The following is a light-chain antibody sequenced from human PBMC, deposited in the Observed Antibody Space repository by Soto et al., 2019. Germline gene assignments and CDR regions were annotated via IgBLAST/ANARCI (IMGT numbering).Light chain of an antibody. Sequence: QSVLSQPPSVSAAPGQKVAISCSGSSSNTGNNYVSWYQQLPGTAPKLLIYENDKRPSGIPDRFSGSKSGTSATLGITGLQTGDEADYYCATWDSSLSAGLFGTRTKVTVL. CDR3: ATWDSSLSAGL. CDR1: SSNTGNNY. CDR2: END. V-gene: IGLV1-51*02. J-gene: IGLJ1*01.